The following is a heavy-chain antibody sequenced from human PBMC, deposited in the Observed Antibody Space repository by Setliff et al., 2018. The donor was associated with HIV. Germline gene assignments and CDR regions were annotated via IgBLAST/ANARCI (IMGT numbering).Heavy chain of an antibody. V-gene: IGHV4-38-2*02. Sequence: PSETLSLTCTVSSDSITNGYYWAWTRQSPGKGLEWIGSIYHSGSTYYNPSLKSRVTISVDTSKNQFSLKVNSVTAADTATYYCGRHPPTSDYNYNLIFDYWGRGVLVTVSS. J-gene: IGHJ4*02. D-gene: IGHD1-1*01. CDR3: GRHPPTSDYNYNLIFDY. CDR2: IYHSGST. CDR1: SDSITNGYY.